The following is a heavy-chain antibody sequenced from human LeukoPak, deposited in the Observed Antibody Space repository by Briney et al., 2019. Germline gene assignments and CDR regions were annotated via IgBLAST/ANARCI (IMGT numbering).Heavy chain of an antibody. Sequence: SQTLSLTCTVSGGSISSGGYYWSWIRQHPGKGLEWIVYIYYSGSTYYNPSLKSRVTISVDTSKNQFSLKLSSVTAADTAVYYRAAYSGSEEGNWFDPWGQGTLVTVSS. D-gene: IGHD3-10*01. V-gene: IGHV4-31*03. J-gene: IGHJ5*02. CDR1: GGSISSGGYY. CDR2: IYYSGST. CDR3: AAYSGSEEGNWFDP.